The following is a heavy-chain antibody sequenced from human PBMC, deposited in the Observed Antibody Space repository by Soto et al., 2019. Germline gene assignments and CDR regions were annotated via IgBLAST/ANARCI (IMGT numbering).Heavy chain of an antibody. CDR2: INWNGGST. V-gene: IGHV3-20*04. CDR3: ARVAYYYDSSGYIDAFDI. D-gene: IGHD3-22*01. CDR1: GFTLDDYG. J-gene: IGHJ3*02. Sequence: PGGSLRLSCAASGFTLDDYGMSWVRQAPGKGLEWVSGINWNGGSTGYADSVKGRFTISRDNAKNSLYLQMNSLRAEDTALYYCARVAYYYDSSGYIDAFDIWGQGTMVTVSS.